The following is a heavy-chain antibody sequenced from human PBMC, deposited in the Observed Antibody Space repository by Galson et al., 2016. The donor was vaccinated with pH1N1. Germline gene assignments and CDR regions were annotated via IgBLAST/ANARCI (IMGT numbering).Heavy chain of an antibody. D-gene: IGHD4-17*01. CDR2: IMWNSGRI. CDR1: GFNLQDHA. J-gene: IGHJ3*02. V-gene: IGHV3-9*01. Sequence: SLRLSCAASGFNLQDHAMHWIRQAPGKGLEWVSGIMWNSGRIDYADSVKGRFTISRDSSMTTVHLQMISVTVEDTAVYFCARDESGYGDSFPDVFDIWGQGTMVTVSS. CDR3: ARDESGYGDSFPDVFDI.